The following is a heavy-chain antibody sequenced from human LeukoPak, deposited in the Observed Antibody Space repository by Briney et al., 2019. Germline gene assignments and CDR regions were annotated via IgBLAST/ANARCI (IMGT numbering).Heavy chain of an antibody. CDR1: GGTFISYA. J-gene: IGHJ4*02. CDR2: IIPIFGTA. Sequence: SVKVSCKASGGTFISYAISWVRQAPGQGLEWMGGIIPIFGTANYAQKFQGRVTITADESTSTAYMELSSLRSEDTAVYYCARGNDILTGYFFWGQGTLVTVSS. CDR3: ARGNDILTGYFF. V-gene: IGHV1-69*13. D-gene: IGHD3-9*01.